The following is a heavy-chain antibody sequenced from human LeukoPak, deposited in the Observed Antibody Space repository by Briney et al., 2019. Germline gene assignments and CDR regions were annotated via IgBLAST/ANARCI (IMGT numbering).Heavy chain of an antibody. J-gene: IGHJ4*02. V-gene: IGHV4-39*07. Sequence: SETLSLTCTVSGGSISSSSYYWGWIRQPPGKGLEWIGSIYSGSTNYNPSLKSRVTISVDKSKNQFSLKLSSVTAADTAVYYCARDVDGYSYADYWGQGTLVTVSS. CDR2: IYSGST. CDR3: ARDVDGYSYADY. CDR1: GGSISSSSYY. D-gene: IGHD5-18*01.